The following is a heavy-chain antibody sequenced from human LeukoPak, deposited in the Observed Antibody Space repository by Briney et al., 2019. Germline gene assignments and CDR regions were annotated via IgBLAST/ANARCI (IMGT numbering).Heavy chain of an antibody. CDR2: ISSSSSYI. Sequence: GGSLRLSCAASGFTFGSYSMNWVRQAPGKGLEWVSSISSSSSYIYYADSVKGRFTISRDNAKNSLYLQMNSLRAEDTAVYYCARGYSSSWYGPNDWGQGTLVTVSS. D-gene: IGHD6-13*01. J-gene: IGHJ4*02. CDR1: GFTFGSYS. CDR3: ARGYSSSWYGPND. V-gene: IGHV3-21*01.